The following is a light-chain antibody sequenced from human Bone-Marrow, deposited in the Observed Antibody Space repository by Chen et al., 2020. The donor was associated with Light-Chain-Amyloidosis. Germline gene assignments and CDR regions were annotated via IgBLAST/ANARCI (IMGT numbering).Light chain of an antibody. V-gene: IGLV3-25*03. CDR1: DLPTKY. CDR3: QSADSSGTYEVI. Sequence: SYELPQPPSVSVSPGQTARITCSGDDLPTKYAYWYQQKPGPAPVLVIHRDTERPSGISERFSASSSGTTATLTISGVQAEDEADYHCQSADSSGTYEVIFGGGTKLTVL. J-gene: IGLJ2*01. CDR2: RDT.